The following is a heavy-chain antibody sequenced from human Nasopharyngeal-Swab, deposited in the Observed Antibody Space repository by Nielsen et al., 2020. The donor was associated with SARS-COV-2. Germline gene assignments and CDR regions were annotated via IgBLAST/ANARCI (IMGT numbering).Heavy chain of an antibody. D-gene: IGHD3-9*01. Sequence: SLKISCAASGFTFDDYAMHWVRQAPGKGLEWVPGISWNSGSIGYADSVKGRFTISRDNAKNSLYLQMNSLRAEDTALYYCAKPYYDILTGYYIGAFDIWGQGTMVTVSS. J-gene: IGHJ3*02. CDR2: ISWNSGSI. CDR3: AKPYYDILTGYYIGAFDI. CDR1: GFTFDDYA. V-gene: IGHV3-9*01.